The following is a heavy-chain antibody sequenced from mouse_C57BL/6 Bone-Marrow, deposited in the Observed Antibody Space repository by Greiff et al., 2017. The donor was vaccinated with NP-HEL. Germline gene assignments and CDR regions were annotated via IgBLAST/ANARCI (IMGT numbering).Heavy chain of an antibody. Sequence: VQLQQSGAELVRPGASVKLSCTASGFNIKDDYMHWVKQRPEQGLEWIGWIDPENGDTEYASKFQGKATITADTSSNTAYLQLSSLTSEDTAVYYCTYLITTVVAPFAYWGQGTLVTVSA. CDR3: TYLITTVVAPFAY. CDR1: GFNIKDDY. J-gene: IGHJ3*01. D-gene: IGHD1-1*01. CDR2: IDPENGDT. V-gene: IGHV14-4*01.